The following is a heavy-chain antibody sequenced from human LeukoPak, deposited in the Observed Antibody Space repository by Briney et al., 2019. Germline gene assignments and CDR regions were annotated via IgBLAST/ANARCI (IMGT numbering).Heavy chain of an antibody. D-gene: IGHD3-10*01. CDR1: GYTFTGNY. J-gene: IGHJ3*01. CDR2: INPNSGGT. CDR3: ARGGSGRTQDDTFDL. V-gene: IGHV1-2*02. Sequence: ASVKVSCKAFGYTFTGNYMHWVRQTPGQGLEWMGWINPNSGGTNYAQKFQGRVTMTRDTSISTAYMELSRLRSDDTAVYYCARGGSGRTQDDTFDLWGQGTMVTVSS.